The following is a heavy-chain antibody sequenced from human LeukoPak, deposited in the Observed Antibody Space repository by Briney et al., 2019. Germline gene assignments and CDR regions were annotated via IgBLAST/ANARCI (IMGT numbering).Heavy chain of an antibody. CDR3: AKDRGNSFYYGMDL. Sequence: GGSLRLSCAASGFTFSSYGMHWVRQAPGKGLEWVALIRFDGSNKYYADSVTGRFTISRDNSKNTLYLQMNSLRGEDTAVYYCAKDRGNSFYYGMDLWGPGTTVTVSS. CDR1: GFTFSSYG. CDR2: IRFDGSNK. D-gene: IGHD3-10*01. V-gene: IGHV3-30*02. J-gene: IGHJ6*02.